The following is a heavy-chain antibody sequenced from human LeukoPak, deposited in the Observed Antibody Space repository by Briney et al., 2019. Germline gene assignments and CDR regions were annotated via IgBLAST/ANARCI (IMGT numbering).Heavy chain of an antibody. CDR2: MNPNSGNT. V-gene: IGHV1-8*01. CDR1: GYTFTSYD. D-gene: IGHD4-17*01. Sequence: ASVKVSCKASGYTFTSYDINWVRQATGQGLEWMGWMNPNSGNTGYAQKFQGRVTMTRNASISTAYMELSSLRSEDTAVYYCARGMVEDGDYVRWFDPWGQGTLVTVSS. CDR3: ARGMVEDGDYVRWFDP. J-gene: IGHJ5*02.